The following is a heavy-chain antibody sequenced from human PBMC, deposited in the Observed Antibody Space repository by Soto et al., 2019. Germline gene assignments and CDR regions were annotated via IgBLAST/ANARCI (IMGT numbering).Heavy chain of an antibody. J-gene: IGHJ5*01. CDR1: GFAFSSYT. D-gene: IGHD2-21*01. CDR3: ARAVSLLVRLAS. Sequence: EIQLVESGGDLVKSGGSLRLSCAAAGFAFSSYTMNWVRKATGKGLEWISSISSGGDSTHYADSVKGRCTVTRDSAKNASFLQLHSLKVDDTAVYYCARAVSLLVRLASWGHGPLVTVSS. V-gene: IGHV3-21*06. CDR2: ISSGGDST.